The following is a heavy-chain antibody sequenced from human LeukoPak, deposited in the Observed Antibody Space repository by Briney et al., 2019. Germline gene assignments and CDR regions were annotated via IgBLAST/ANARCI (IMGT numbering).Heavy chain of an antibody. D-gene: IGHD2-21*01. CDR3: ASVVAGPFDY. CDR1: GGSFSGYY. CDR2: INHSGST. V-gene: IGHV4-34*01. Sequence: EPSETLSLTCAVYGGSFSGYYWSWIRQPPGKGLEWIGEINHSGSTNYNPSLKSRVTIPVDTSKNQFSLKLSSVTAADTAVYYCASVVAGPFDYWGQGTLVTVSS. J-gene: IGHJ4*02.